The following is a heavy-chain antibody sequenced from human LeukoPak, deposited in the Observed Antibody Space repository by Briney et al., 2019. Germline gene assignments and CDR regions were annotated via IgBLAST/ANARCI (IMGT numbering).Heavy chain of an antibody. CDR1: GGLISSSGNFY. D-gene: IGHD1-20*01. Sequence: PSETLSLTCSVSGGLISSSGNFYWGWIRQVPGKGLEWIGSVYYTGYSYDNPSLKSRVTVSVDTSKNQFSLKLNSVTAADTAICYCARQGAITARRTHYYAMDVWGPGTTVTVSS. CDR3: ARQGAITARRTHYYAMDV. V-gene: IGHV4-39*01. J-gene: IGHJ6*02. CDR2: VYYTGYS.